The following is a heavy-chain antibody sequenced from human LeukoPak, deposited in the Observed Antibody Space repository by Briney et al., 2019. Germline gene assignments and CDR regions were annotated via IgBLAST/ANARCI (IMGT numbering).Heavy chain of an antibody. D-gene: IGHD5-18*01. Sequence: GGSLRLSCAAAGFTFSSYGMHWVRQAPGKGLEWVAVISYDGRNKYYADSVKGRFTISRDNSKNTLYLQMNSLRAEDTAVYYCAKGAGGYSYGRVFYYYYYMDVWGKGTTVTVSS. CDR3: AKGAGGYSYGRVFYYYYYMDV. V-gene: IGHV3-30*18. CDR2: ISYDGRNK. CDR1: GFTFSSYG. J-gene: IGHJ6*03.